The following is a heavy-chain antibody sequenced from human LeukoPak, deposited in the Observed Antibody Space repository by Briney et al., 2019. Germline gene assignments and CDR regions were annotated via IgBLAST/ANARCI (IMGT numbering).Heavy chain of an antibody. CDR2: IYYSGST. Sequence: SQTLSLTCTVSGGSISSGDYYWSWIRQPPGKGLEWIGYIYYSGSTYHNPYLKSRVTISVDTSKNQFSLKLSSVTAADTAVYYCAREGDKGFDPWGQGTLVTVAS. J-gene: IGHJ5*02. D-gene: IGHD3-16*01. CDR3: AREGDKGFDP. V-gene: IGHV4-30-4*08. CDR1: GGSISSGDYY.